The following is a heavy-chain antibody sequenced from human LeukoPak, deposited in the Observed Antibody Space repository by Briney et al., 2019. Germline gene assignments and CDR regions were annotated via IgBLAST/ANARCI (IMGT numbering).Heavy chain of an antibody. Sequence: HPGGSLRLSCAASGFTFSSYWMSWVRQAPGKGLEWVANIKEAGSERYCVDSVKGRFTISRDNAENSLYLQMNSLRAEDTAVYYCARAFMADAFDIWGQGTMVTVSS. D-gene: IGHD3-10*01. V-gene: IGHV3-7*01. J-gene: IGHJ3*02. CDR3: ARAFMADAFDI. CDR2: IKEAGSER. CDR1: GFTFSSYW.